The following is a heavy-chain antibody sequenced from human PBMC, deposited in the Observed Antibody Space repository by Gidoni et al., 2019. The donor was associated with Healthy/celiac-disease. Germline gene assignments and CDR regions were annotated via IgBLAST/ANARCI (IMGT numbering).Heavy chain of an antibody. V-gene: IGHV3-23*01. CDR2: IGGSGGST. J-gene: IGHJ5*02. Sequence: EVQLLESGGGLVQPGGSLRLSCAASGFTFSSYGMSWVRQAPGKGVEGVSGIGGSGGSTYYADSVKGRFTIPRSNSKKTRELQMNRLGAEDTAVYYCAKRGGGGDILTGPWAWGQGTLVTVSS. D-gene: IGHD3-9*01. CDR3: AKRGGGGDILTGPWA. CDR1: GFTFSSYG.